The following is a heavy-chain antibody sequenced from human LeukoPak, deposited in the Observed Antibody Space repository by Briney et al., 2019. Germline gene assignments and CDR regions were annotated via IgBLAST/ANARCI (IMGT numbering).Heavy chain of an antibody. CDR2: ISSDGRDK. D-gene: IGHD5/OR15-5a*01. CDR1: GFTFSGYA. J-gene: IGHJ4*02. CDR3: ARDLRRFAAYYFDY. Sequence: GGSLRLSCAAPGFTFSGYAIHWVGQAPGKGLEWVAVISSDGRDKHHADSVKGRFTISRDNSKNTLYLQTNSLRAEDTAVYYCARDLRRFAAYYFDYWGQGTLVTISS. V-gene: IGHV3-30*03.